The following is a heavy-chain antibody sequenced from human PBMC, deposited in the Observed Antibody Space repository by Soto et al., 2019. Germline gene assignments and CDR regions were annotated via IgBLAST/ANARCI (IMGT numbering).Heavy chain of an antibody. CDR1: GGSFSGYY. CDR2: INHSGST. Sequence: SETLSLTCAVYGGSFSGYYWSWIRQPPGKGLEWIGEINHSGSTNYNPSLKSRVTISVDTSKNQFSLKLSSVTAADTAVYYCARGLLPDRTGTSSVGYMDVWGKGTTVTVSS. D-gene: IGHD1-7*01. J-gene: IGHJ6*03. V-gene: IGHV4-34*01. CDR3: ARGLLPDRTGTSSVGYMDV.